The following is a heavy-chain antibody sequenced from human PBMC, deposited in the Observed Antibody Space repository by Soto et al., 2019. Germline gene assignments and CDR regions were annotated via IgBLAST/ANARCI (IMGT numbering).Heavy chain of an antibody. J-gene: IGHJ4*02. CDR3: ARQMSSGWYAIDY. D-gene: IGHD6-19*01. CDR2: IHYSGGT. Sequence: PSETLSLTCTVSGGSIENYYWSWIRQPPGKGLEWIGYIHYSGGTNYNPSLKSRVTISVDTSKNQLSLKLSSVTAADTAVYYCARQMSSGWYAIDYWGQGTLVTVSS. CDR1: GGSIENYY. V-gene: IGHV4-59*08.